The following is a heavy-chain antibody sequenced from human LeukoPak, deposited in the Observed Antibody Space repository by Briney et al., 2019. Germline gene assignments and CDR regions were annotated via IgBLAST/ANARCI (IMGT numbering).Heavy chain of an antibody. D-gene: IGHD2-21*01. CDR3: AIPTYCGGDCYPGDAFDI. Sequence: ASVKVSCKASGYTFTSYDINWVRQATGQGLEWMGWMDPNSGNTGYAQKFQGRVTITRNTSISTAYMELSSLRSEDTAVYYCAIPTYCGGDCYPGDAFDIWGQGTMVTVSS. CDR1: GYTFTSYD. CDR2: MDPNSGNT. V-gene: IGHV1-8*03. J-gene: IGHJ3*02.